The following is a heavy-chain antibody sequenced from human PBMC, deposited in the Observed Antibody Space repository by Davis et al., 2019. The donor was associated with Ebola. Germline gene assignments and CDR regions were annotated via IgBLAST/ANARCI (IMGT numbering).Heavy chain of an antibody. J-gene: IGHJ4*02. CDR3: AKDPDCSSTSCYEV. D-gene: IGHD2-2*01. CDR1: GFTFSSYA. CDR2: ISGSGGST. V-gene: IGHV3-23*01. Sequence: GESLKISCAASGFTFSSYAMSWVRQAPGKGLEWVSAISGSGGSTYYADSVKGRFTISRDNSKNTLYLQMNSLRAEDTAVYYCAKDPDCSSTSCYEVWGQGTLVTVSS.